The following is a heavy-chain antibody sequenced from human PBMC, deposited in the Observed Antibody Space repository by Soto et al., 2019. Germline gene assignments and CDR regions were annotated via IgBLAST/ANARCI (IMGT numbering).Heavy chain of an antibody. Sequence: ASVKVSCKASGGTFSSYAISWVRQAPGQGLEWMGGIIPIFGTANYAQKFQGRVTITADESTSTAYMELSSLRSEDTAVYYCARDQAAAGNWFDPWGQGTLVTVSS. CDR3: ARDQAAAGNWFDP. D-gene: IGHD6-13*01. J-gene: IGHJ5*02. V-gene: IGHV1-69*13. CDR1: GGTFSSYA. CDR2: IIPIFGTA.